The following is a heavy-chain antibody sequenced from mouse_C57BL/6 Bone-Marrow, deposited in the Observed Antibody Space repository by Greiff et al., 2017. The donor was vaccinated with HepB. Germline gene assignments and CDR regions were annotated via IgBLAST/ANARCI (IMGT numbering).Heavy chain of an antibody. Sequence: QVQLQQPGAELVRPGTSVKLSCKASGYTFTSYWMHWVKQRPGQGLEWIGVIDPSDSYTNYNQKFKGKATLTVYTSSSTAYMQLSSLTSEDSAVYYCARSTKPYWYFDVWGTGTTVTVSS. J-gene: IGHJ1*03. CDR2: IDPSDSYT. CDR1: GYTFTSYW. D-gene: IGHD1-3*01. CDR3: ARSTKPYWYFDV. V-gene: IGHV1-59*01.